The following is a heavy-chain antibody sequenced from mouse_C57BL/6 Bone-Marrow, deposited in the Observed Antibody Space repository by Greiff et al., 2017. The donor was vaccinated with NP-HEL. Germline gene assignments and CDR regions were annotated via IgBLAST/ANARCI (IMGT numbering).Heavy chain of an antibody. Sequence: VQLQQSGPVLVKPGASVKMSCKASGYTFTDYYMNWVKQSHGKSLEWIGVINPYNGGTSYNQKFKGKATLTVDKSSSTAYMELNSLTSEDSAVYYCARGGFYGSSYGNWGQGTTLTVSS. V-gene: IGHV1-19*01. CDR3: ARGGFYGSSYGN. J-gene: IGHJ2*01. CDR1: GYTFTDYY. D-gene: IGHD1-1*01. CDR2: INPYNGGT.